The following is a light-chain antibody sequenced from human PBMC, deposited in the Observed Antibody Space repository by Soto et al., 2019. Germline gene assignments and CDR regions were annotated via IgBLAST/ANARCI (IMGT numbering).Light chain of an antibody. CDR1: SSNIGNNY. CDR3: AAWDDSLSAWV. J-gene: IGLJ3*02. CDR2: RNN. V-gene: IGLV1-47*01. Sequence: QSVLTQPPSASGTPGQRVTISCSGSSSNIGNNYVYWYQKLPGTAPKLLIYRNNQRPSGVPDRFSGSKSGTSASLTISGLRSEDEADYYCAAWDDSLSAWVFGGGTKVTVL.